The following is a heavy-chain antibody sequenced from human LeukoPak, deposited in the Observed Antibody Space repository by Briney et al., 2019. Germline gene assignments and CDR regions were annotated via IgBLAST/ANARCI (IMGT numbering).Heavy chain of an antibody. V-gene: IGHV1-46*01. CDR2: INPSGGST. D-gene: IGHD6-13*01. Sequence: ASVKVSCKASGYTFTSYYMHWVRQAPGQGLEWMGIINPSGGSTSYAQKFQGRVTMTRDTSTSTVYMELSRLRSDDTAVYYCARDSAAAETADYWGQGTLVTVSS. J-gene: IGHJ4*02. CDR1: GYTFTSYY. CDR3: ARDSAAAETADY.